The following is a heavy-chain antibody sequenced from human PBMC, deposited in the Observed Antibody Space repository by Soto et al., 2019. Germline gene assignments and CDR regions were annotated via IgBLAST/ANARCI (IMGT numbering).Heavy chain of an antibody. CDR3: AREDRYCSGGSCHYDI. V-gene: IGHV1-2*02. CDR1: GYTFTGYY. J-gene: IGHJ3*02. Sequence: ASVKVSCKASGYTFTGYYMHWVRHAPGQGLEWMGWINPNSGGTNYAQKFQGRVTMTRDTSISTDYMELSRLRSDEKAVYYCAREDRYCSGGSCHYDIWGQGTMVTVSS. CDR2: INPNSGGT. D-gene: IGHD2-15*01.